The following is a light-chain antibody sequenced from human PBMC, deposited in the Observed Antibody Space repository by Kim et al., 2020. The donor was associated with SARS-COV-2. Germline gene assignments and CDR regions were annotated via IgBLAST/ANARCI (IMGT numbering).Light chain of an antibody. J-gene: IGLJ3*02. CDR3: QLWDSSSDHVV. CDR1: NIGSKS. CDR2: YDR. Sequence: SYELTQPPSVSVAPGKTARITCGGNNIGSKSVHWYQQKPGQAPVLVIYYDRDRPSGIPERFSDSNSGNTATLTISSVEAGDEADYYCQLWDSSSDHVVFGGGTQLTVL. V-gene: IGLV3-21*04.